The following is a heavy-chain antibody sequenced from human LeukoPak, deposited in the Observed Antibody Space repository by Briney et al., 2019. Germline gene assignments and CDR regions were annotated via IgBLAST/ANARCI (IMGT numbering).Heavy chain of an antibody. Sequence: PGGSLRLSCAASGFTFSSYAMSWVRQAPGKGLEWVSAISGSGGSTYYADSVKGRFTISRDNSKNTLYLQMNSLRAEDTAVYYCAKGNWLTMVRGVIIPYYFDYWGQGTLVTVSS. D-gene: IGHD3-10*01. CDR1: GFTFSSYA. CDR2: ISGSGGST. V-gene: IGHV3-23*01. CDR3: AKGNWLTMVRGVIIPYYFDY. J-gene: IGHJ4*02.